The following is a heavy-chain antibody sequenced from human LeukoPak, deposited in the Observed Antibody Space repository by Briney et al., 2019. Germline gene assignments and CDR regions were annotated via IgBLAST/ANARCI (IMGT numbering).Heavy chain of an antibody. CDR1: GGSISSSSYY. D-gene: IGHD6-6*01. V-gene: IGHV4-39*01. CDR2: IYYSGST. CDR3: ARVGVGSSFEFDY. Sequence: SETLSLTCTVSGGSISSSSYYWGWIRQPPGKGLEWIGSIYYSGSTYYNPSLKSRVTISVDTSKNQFSLKLSSVTAADTAVYYCARVGVGSSFEFDYWGQGTLVTVSS. J-gene: IGHJ4*02.